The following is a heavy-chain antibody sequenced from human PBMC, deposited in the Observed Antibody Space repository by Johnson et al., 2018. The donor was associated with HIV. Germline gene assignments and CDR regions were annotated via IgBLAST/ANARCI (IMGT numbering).Heavy chain of an antibody. J-gene: IGHJ3*01. CDR3: AKTRMGGILDAFDL. D-gene: IGHD3-10*01. CDR1: EFTFSTYG. Sequence: QVPLVESGGGVVQPGGSLRLSCSASEFTFSTYGMHWVRQAPGRGLEWVAFIRYDGSYKYYADSVKGRFTISRDNSKNTLDLQMNSLTIEDTAVFYCAKTRMGGILDAFDLWGQGTMVIVS. V-gene: IGHV3-30*02. CDR2: IRYDGSYK.